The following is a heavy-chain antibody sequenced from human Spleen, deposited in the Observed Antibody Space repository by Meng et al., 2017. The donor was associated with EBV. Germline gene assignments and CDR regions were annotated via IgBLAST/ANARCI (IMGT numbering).Heavy chain of an antibody. J-gene: IGHJ4*02. CDR1: GFIFSSYN. V-gene: IGHV3-21*01. CDR3: ARDLKYCGGGDCNTRGY. D-gene: IGHD2-21*02. Sequence: EVRLVESGGCLVKPGGSLRLSCAASGFIFSSYNFNWVRQAPGKGLEWVSSISSGSSYINYADSVKGRFTVSRDNAKNSLLLQMKNLRAEDTAVYYCARDLKYCGGGDCNTRGYWGQGTLVTVAS. CDR2: ISSGSSYI.